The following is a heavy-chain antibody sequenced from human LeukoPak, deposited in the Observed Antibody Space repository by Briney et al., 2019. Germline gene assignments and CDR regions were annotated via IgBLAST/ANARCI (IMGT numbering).Heavy chain of an antibody. CDR1: GFTFSNYA. CDR3: AKGPGSGRGYFDY. D-gene: IGHD1-26*01. Sequence: GGSLRLSCAASGFTFSNYAINWVRQAPGKGLEWVSVISAGGGSTYYTDSVKGRFTTSRDNSENTLYLQMNSLRAEDTVVYYCAKGPGSGRGYFDYWGQGTLVTVSS. J-gene: IGHJ4*02. CDR2: ISAGGGST. V-gene: IGHV3-23*01.